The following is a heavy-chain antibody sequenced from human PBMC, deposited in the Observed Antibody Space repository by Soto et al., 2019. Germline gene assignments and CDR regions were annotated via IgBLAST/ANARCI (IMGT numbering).Heavy chain of an antibody. CDR1: GYTFTSYD. CDR2: MNPNSGNT. Sequence: ASVKVSCKASGYTFTSYDINWVRQATGQGLEWMGWMNPNSGNTGYAQKFQGRVTMTRNTSISTAYMELSSLRSEDTAVYYCARGRPLGSGFFWGFDPWGKGTLGTLAS. D-gene: IGHD3-3*01. CDR3: ARGRPLGSGFFWGFDP. J-gene: IGHJ5*02. V-gene: IGHV1-8*01.